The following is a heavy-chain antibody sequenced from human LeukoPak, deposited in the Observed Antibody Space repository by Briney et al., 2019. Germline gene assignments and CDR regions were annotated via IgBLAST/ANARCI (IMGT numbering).Heavy chain of an antibody. Sequence: PSQTLSLTCTVSGRSISRGGYYWSPIRQHPAKGLLRIWYIYYSGSPHYNPSLTSRVTISVHPSQNQFSLKLRSVTAADTDVYYCAREGRFDDFWSGYIDYWGQGTLVTVSS. D-gene: IGHD3-3*01. CDR1: GRSISRGGYY. CDR3: AREGRFDDFWSGYIDY. CDR2: IYYSGSP. J-gene: IGHJ4*02. V-gene: IGHV4-31*03.